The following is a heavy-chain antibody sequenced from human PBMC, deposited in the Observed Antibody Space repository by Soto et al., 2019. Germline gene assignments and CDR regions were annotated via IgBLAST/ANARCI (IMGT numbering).Heavy chain of an antibody. CDR2: ISYGGST. Sequence: QVQLQESGPGLVKPSQTLSLTCTVSGGSINSGGYCWSWIRQHPGKGLDWIGCISYGGSTSYNPSLKSRGPISVDTSKHQFSLKLTSVTAADTAVYYCSRGILVWGQGALITVSS. D-gene: IGHD5-18*01. CDR3: SRGILV. CDR1: GGSINSGGYC. J-gene: IGHJ4*02. V-gene: IGHV4-31*03.